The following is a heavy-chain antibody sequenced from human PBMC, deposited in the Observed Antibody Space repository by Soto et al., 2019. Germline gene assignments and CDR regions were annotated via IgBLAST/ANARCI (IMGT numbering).Heavy chain of an antibody. Sequence: ASVKVSCKASGYTFTNYAMYWVLQAPGQRLEWMGWINAGNGNTKYSQKFQDRVTITRDTSASTAYMELSSLRSEDTAVYYCARVLGVAKGDYWGQGTLVTVSS. V-gene: IGHV1-3*01. D-gene: IGHD3-3*01. J-gene: IGHJ4*02. CDR3: ARVLGVAKGDY. CDR1: GYTFTNYA. CDR2: INAGNGNT.